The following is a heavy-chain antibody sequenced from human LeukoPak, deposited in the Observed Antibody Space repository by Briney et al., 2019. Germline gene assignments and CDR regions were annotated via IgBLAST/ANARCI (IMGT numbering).Heavy chain of an antibody. J-gene: IGHJ2*01. V-gene: IGHV1-18*01. CDR2: ISAYNGNT. CDR1: GYTFTSYG. CDR3: ARGSGAGERYWYFDL. Sequence: ASVKVSCKASGYTFTSYGISWVRQAPGQGLEWMGWISAYNGNTNYAQKLQGRVTMTTDTSTSTAYMELRSLRSDDTAVYYCARGSGAGERYWYFDLWGRGTLVTVSS. D-gene: IGHD3-16*01.